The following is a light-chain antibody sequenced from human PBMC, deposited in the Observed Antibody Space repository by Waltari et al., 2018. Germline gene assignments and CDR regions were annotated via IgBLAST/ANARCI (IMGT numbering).Light chain of an antibody. CDR2: DVS. CDR1: SSDVGGYNY. J-gene: IGLJ3*02. Sequence: QSALTQPASVSGSPGQSITISCTGTSSDVGGYNYVSWYQQHPGKAPKLMLYDVSKRPSGLSNLFSGSKSGNTAALTISGRQAEDEADYYCSSYTSSSTWVFGGGTKLTVL. V-gene: IGLV2-14*01. CDR3: SSYTSSSTWV.